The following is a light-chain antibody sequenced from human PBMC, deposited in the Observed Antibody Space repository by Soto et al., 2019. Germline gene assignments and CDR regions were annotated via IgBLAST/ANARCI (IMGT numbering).Light chain of an antibody. V-gene: IGLV2-23*01. CDR2: EGT. J-gene: IGLJ2*01. CDR1: SSDVGSYNL. Sequence: QSALTQPASVSASPGQSITIPCTGTSSDVGSYNLVSWFQQHPGKVPKLLIYEGTKRPSGLSDRFSGSKSGNTASLTISGLQAEDEADYYCQSYDRSLSSPIFGGGTKLTVL. CDR3: QSYDRSLSSPI.